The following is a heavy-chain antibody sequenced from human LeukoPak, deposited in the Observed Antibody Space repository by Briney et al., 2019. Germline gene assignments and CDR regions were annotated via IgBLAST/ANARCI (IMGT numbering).Heavy chain of an antibody. V-gene: IGHV3-23*01. CDR3: AKKGATTGDFDY. J-gene: IGHJ4*02. Sequence: GGSLRLSCAASGFTFSNFLMTWVRQAPGKGPEWVSAISGSGGDTYYADSVKGRFTISRDNSKNTLYLQMNSLRAEDTAVYYCAKKGATTGDFDYWGQGTLVTVSA. D-gene: IGHD1-26*01. CDR2: ISGSGGDT. CDR1: GFTFSNFL.